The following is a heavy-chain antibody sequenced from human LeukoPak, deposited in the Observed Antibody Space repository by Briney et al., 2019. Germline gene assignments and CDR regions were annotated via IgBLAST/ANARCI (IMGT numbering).Heavy chain of an antibody. CDR1: GFTVSSNY. V-gene: IGHV3-53*01. D-gene: IGHD6-13*01. J-gene: IGHJ5*02. CDR3: AREKVAAAGTNWFDP. CDR2: IYSGGST. Sequence: GGSLRVSCAASGFTVSSNYMSWVRQAPGKGMEWVSVIYSGGSTYYADSVKGRFTISRDNSKNTLYLQMNSLRAEDTAVYYCAREKVAAAGTNWFDPWGQGTLVTVSS.